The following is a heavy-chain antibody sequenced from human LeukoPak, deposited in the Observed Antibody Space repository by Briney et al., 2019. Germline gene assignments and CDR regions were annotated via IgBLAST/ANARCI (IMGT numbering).Heavy chain of an antibody. V-gene: IGHV3-21*01. CDR3: AREPPRGSSSLVGAFDI. CDR2: ISSSSSYI. D-gene: IGHD6-13*01. J-gene: IGHJ3*02. Sequence: GGSLRLSCAASGFTFSSYSMNWVRQAPGKGLEWVASISSSSSYIYYADSVKGRFTISRDNAKNSLYLQMHSLRAEDTAVYYCAREPPRGSSSLVGAFDIWGQGTMVTVSS. CDR1: GFTFSSYS.